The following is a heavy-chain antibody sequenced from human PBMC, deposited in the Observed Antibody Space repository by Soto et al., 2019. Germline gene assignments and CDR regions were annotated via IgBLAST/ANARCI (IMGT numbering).Heavy chain of an antibody. CDR2: IYPGDSDT. Sequence: VKISGKGSGYSVTSYWIGWVRQIPGKGLEWMGIIYPGDSDTRYSPSFQGQVTISADKSISTAYLQWSSLKASDTAMYYCARPRFGELLTPLEPWGQGTLVTVSS. J-gene: IGHJ4*02. CDR1: GYSVTSYW. V-gene: IGHV5-51*01. D-gene: IGHD3-10*01. CDR3: ARPRFGELLTPLEP.